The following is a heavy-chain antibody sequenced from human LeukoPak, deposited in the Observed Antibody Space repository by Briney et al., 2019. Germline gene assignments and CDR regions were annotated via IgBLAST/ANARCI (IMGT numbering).Heavy chain of an antibody. J-gene: IGHJ6*03. CDR1: GFTFSSYW. V-gene: IGHV3-7*01. CDR2: IKQDGSEK. CDR3: AREEGDDIVVVPAAYYYMDV. D-gene: IGHD2-2*01. Sequence: GGSLRLSCAASGFTFSSYWMSWVRQAPGKGLEWVANIKQDGSEKYYVDSVKGRFTIFRDNAKNSLYLQMNSLRAEDTAVYYCAREEGDDIVVVPAAYYYMDVWGKGTTVTVSS.